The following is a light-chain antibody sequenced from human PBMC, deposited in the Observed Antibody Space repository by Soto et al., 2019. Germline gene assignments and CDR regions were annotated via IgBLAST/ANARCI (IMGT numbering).Light chain of an antibody. Sequence: QSVLTQPPSVSGAPGQRVTISCTGSSSSIGAGYHVHWYQQLPGTAPKLLIYANTNRPSGVPDRFSGSKSGTSASLAITGLQTEDEADYYCQSYDSRLSAYVFGSGTKVTVL. V-gene: IGLV1-40*01. CDR2: ANT. CDR1: SSSIGAGYH. CDR3: QSYDSRLSAYV. J-gene: IGLJ1*01.